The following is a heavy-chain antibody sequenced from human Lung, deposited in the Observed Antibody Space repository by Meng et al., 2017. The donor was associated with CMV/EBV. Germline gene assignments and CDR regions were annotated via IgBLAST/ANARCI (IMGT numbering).Heavy chain of an antibody. Sequence: SETXSLXCTVSGGSISSSSYYWGWIRQPPGKGLEWIGSIYYSGSTYYNPSLKSRVTISVDTSKNQFSLKLSSVTAADTAVYYCARPIYSSSSFDYWGQGSLVTVSS. D-gene: IGHD6-6*01. CDR1: GGSISSSSYY. CDR3: ARPIYSSSSFDY. J-gene: IGHJ4*02. V-gene: IGHV4-39*01. CDR2: IYYSGST.